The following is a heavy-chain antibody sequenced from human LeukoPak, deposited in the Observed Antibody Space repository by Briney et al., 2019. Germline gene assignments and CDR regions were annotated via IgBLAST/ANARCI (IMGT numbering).Heavy chain of an antibody. V-gene: IGHV4-30-4*01. CDR3: ARDDVVAAAGFDY. J-gene: IGHJ4*02. D-gene: IGHD6-13*01. CDR1: GGSISSGDYY. CDR2: IYYSGST. Sequence: SQTLSLTCTVSGGSISSGDYYWSWIRQPPGKGLEWIGYIYYSGSTYYNPSLKSRVTISVDTSKNQFSLKLSSVTAADTAVYYCARDDVVAAAGFDYWGQGTLVTVPS.